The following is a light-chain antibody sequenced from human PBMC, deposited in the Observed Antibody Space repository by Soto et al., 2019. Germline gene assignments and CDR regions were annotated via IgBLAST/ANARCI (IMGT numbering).Light chain of an antibody. CDR2: YDS. V-gene: IGLV3-21*04. CDR1: NIVTKS. CDR3: QVWDDSSNRVV. Sequence: SYELTQPPSVSVPPGKTARITCGGNNIVTKSVHWYQQKPGQAPVLVIYYDSDRPSGIPERFSGSNSGNTATLTISRVEAGDEADYYCQVWDDSSNRVVFGGGTKVTVL. J-gene: IGLJ2*01.